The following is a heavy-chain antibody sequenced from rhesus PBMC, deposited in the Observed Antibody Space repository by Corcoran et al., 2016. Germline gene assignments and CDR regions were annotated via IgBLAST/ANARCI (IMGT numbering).Heavy chain of an antibody. J-gene: IGHJ4*01. CDR2: IYGSGISI. CDR3: ASQNYSGSYYYAFDY. V-gene: IGHV4-169*01. CDR1: GGSISSSY. D-gene: IGHD3-16*01. Sequence: QLQLQESGPGLVKPSETLSVTCAVSGGSISSSYWSWIRQAPGKGLEWIGYIYGSGISINDNPSPTRRVTPSVDTSKNQLRLKLSSVTTADTSVYYWASQNYSGSYYYAFDYWGQGVLVTVSS.